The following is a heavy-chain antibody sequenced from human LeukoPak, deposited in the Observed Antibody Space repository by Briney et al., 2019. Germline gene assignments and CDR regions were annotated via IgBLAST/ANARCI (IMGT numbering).Heavy chain of an antibody. CDR1: GFSFSTYA. V-gene: IGHV3-30*04. Sequence: GWSLRLSCAASGFSFSTYAMHWVRQAPGKGLEGVAVASFDGSIKYFAGSVKGRFTISRDNAKNSLYLQMNSLRDEDTAVYYCARDRAYYYDSSGYYYFDHWGQGTLVTVSS. CDR3: ARDRAYYYDSSGYYYFDH. D-gene: IGHD3-22*01. CDR2: ASFDGSIK. J-gene: IGHJ4*02.